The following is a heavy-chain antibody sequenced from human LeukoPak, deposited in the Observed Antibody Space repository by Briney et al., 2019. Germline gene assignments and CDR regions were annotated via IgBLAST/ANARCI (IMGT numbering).Heavy chain of an antibody. CDR1: GGSISRCSYY. CDR3: ARDQDSNAPYYYYYMDV. Sequence: PSQTLSLTCGVSGGSISRCSYYWDWIPQPTGKELEWMGKLYNSGSTNYNPSLKSRVTMSVDTSKNQFSLKLSSVTAADTAVYYCARDQDSNAPYYYYYMDVWGKGTTVTVSS. J-gene: IGHJ6*03. CDR2: LYNSGST. V-gene: IGHV4-61*09. D-gene: IGHD4-11*01.